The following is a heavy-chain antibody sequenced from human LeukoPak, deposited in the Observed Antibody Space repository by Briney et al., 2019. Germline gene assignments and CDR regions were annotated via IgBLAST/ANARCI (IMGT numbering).Heavy chain of an antibody. CDR2: ISWNSGNT. J-gene: IGHJ3*02. CDR1: GFTFDDHA. CDR3: AKDSYFFSMTGTFDI. Sequence: GRSLRLSCAASGFTFDDHAMHWVRHVPGKGLEWVADISWNSGNTGYVDSVKGRFTISRDNAKRSLYLQMNSLRAEDMALYYCAKDSYFFSMTGTFDIWGRGTMVAVSS. D-gene: IGHD3-9*01. V-gene: IGHV3-9*03.